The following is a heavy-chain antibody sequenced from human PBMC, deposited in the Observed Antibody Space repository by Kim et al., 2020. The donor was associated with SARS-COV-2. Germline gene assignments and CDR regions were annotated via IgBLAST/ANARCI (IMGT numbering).Heavy chain of an antibody. CDR3: ARGIAARLYYYYGMDV. CDR2: IWYDGSNK. Sequence: GGSLRLSCAASGFTFSSYGMHWVRQAPGKGLEWVAVIWYDGSNKYYADSVKGRFTISRDNSKNTLYLQMNSLRAEDTAVYYCARGIAARLYYYYGMDVWGQGTTVTVSS. V-gene: IGHV3-33*01. J-gene: IGHJ6*02. D-gene: IGHD6-6*01. CDR1: GFTFSSYG.